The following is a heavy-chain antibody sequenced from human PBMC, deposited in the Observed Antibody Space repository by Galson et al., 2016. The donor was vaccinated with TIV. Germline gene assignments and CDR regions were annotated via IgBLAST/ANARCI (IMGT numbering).Heavy chain of an antibody. CDR1: GFTFGVYV. J-gene: IGHJ4*02. Sequence: SLRLSCAASGFTFGVYVMTWVRQAPGKGLEWTSNISGSGGSVSYADSVKGRFTISRDNSKNTLYLQMNGLRADDTAVYYCAKSGTNLIDYWGQGTLVSVFS. V-gene: IGHV3-23*01. D-gene: IGHD1-14*01. CDR3: AKSGTNLIDY. CDR2: ISGSGGSV.